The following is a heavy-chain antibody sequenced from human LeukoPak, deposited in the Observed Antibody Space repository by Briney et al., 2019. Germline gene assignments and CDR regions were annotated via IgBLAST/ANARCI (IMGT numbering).Heavy chain of an antibody. CDR1: GFTFSSYA. Sequence: GGSLRLSCAASGFTFSSYAMSWVRQAPGKGLEWVAAISGSGGSTYYADSVKGRFTISRDNSKNTLYLQMNSLRAEDTAVYYCAKDLRSSSGMSQHWGQGTLVTVSS. J-gene: IGHJ1*01. CDR2: ISGSGGST. V-gene: IGHV3-23*01. D-gene: IGHD6-6*01. CDR3: AKDLRSSSGMSQH.